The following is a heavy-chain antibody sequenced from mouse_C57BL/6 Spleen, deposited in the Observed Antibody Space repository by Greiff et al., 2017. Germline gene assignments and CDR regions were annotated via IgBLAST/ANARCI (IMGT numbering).Heavy chain of an antibody. V-gene: IGHV5-4*01. CDR1: GFTFSSYA. CDR3: ARDGDYGPVDY. CDR2: ISDGGSYT. D-gene: IGHD1-1*01. J-gene: IGHJ4*01. Sequence: EVMLVESGGGLVKPGGSLKLSCAASGFTFSSYAMSWVRQTPEKRLEWVATISDGGSYTYYPDNVKGRFTISRDNAKNNLYLQMSHLKSEDTAMYYCARDGDYGPVDYWGQGTSVTVSS.